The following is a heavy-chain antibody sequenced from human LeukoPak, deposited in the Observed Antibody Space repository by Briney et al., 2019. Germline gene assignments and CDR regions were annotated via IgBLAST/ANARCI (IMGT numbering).Heavy chain of an antibody. CDR2: ISGSGGST. Sequence: GGTLRLSCAASGFTFSSYGMSWVRQAPGKGLEWVSAISGSGGSTYYADSVKGRFTISRDNAKNSLYLQMNSLRAEDTAVYYCARRGPYSYGTDYWGQGTLVTVSS. J-gene: IGHJ4*02. CDR1: GFTFSSYG. V-gene: IGHV3-23*01. D-gene: IGHD5-18*01. CDR3: ARRGPYSYGTDY.